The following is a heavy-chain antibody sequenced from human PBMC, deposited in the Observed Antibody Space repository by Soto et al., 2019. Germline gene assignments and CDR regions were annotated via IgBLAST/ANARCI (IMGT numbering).Heavy chain of an antibody. Sequence: QVQLVESGGGVVQPGMSLRLSCAASGFEFSDFGMDWVRQAPGKGLEWVAVISYDGNHQFYEDSVKGRFMISRDDFEKMLYLQMNTLTDDDTAVYYCAKDQLERGDNYYYGMYVWGQGTTVTVS. V-gene: IGHV3-30*18. CDR3: AKDQLERGDNYYYGMYV. D-gene: IGHD1-1*01. J-gene: IGHJ6*02. CDR2: ISYDGNHQ. CDR1: GFEFSDFG.